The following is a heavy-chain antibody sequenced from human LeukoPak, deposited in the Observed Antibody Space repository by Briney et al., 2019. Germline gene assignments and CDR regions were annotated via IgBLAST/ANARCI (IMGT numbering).Heavy chain of an antibody. Sequence: GRSLRLSCAASGFTFSSYGMHWVRQAPGKGLEWVAVISYDGSNKYYADSVKGRFTISRDNSKNTLYLQMNSLRAEDTAVYYCAKDISRPLYDSSGYYYGYFDYWGQGTLVTVSS. D-gene: IGHD3-22*01. CDR1: GFTFSSYG. CDR2: ISYDGSNK. V-gene: IGHV3-30*18. CDR3: AKDISRPLYDSSGYYYGYFDY. J-gene: IGHJ4*02.